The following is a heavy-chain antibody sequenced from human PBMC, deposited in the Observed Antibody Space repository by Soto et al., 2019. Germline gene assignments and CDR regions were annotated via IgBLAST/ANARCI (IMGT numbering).Heavy chain of an antibody. CDR1: GFTFSSCA. Sequence: GGSLRLSCAASGFTFSSCAMSWVRQAPGKGLEWVSGISGSGGSTYYADSVKGRFTISRDNSKNTLYLQMNSLRVEDTAVYYCAKDQGPVGYWGQGTLVTVSS. CDR3: AKDQGPVGY. V-gene: IGHV3-23*01. J-gene: IGHJ4*02. CDR2: ISGSGGST.